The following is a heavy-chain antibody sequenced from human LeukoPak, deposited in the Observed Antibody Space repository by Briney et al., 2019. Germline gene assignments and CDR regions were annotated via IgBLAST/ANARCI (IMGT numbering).Heavy chain of an antibody. CDR2: INPNSGGT. CDR1: AYTFTGYY. V-gene: IGHV1-2*02. CDR3: ARGYCGGDCDDAFDI. Sequence: ASVKVSCKASAYTFTGYYMHWVRQAPGQGLEWMGWINPNSGGTNYAQKFQGRVTMTRDTSISTAYMELSRLRSDDTAVYCCARGYCGGDCDDAFDIWGQGTMVTVSS. D-gene: IGHD2-21*02. J-gene: IGHJ3*02.